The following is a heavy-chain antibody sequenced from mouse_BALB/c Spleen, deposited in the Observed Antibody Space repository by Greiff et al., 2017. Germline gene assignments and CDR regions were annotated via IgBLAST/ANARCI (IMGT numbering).Heavy chain of an antibody. J-gene: IGHJ3*01. CDR1: GFTFSSYA. CDR3: ASSLAVGFAY. CDR2: ISSGGSYT. Sequence: EVQGVESGGGLVKPGGSLKLSCAASGFTFSSYAMSWVRQSPEKRLEWVAEISSGGSYTYYPDTVPGRFTISRDNAKNTLYLEMSSLRSEDTAMYYCASSLAVGFAYWGQGTLVTVSA. V-gene: IGHV5-9-4*01.